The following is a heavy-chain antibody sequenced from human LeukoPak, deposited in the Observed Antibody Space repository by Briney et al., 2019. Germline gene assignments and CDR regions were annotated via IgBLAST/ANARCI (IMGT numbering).Heavy chain of an antibody. J-gene: IGHJ3*02. Sequence: ASVKVSCKASGFTFTSSAMQWVRQARGQRLEWIGWIVVGSGNTNYAQKFQERVTITRDMSTSTAYMGLSSLRYEDTAVYYCAAVSSGWYRRSGAFDIWGQGTMVTVSS. CDR1: GFTFTSSA. CDR2: IVVGSGNT. V-gene: IGHV1-58*02. CDR3: AAVSSGWYRRSGAFDI. D-gene: IGHD6-19*01.